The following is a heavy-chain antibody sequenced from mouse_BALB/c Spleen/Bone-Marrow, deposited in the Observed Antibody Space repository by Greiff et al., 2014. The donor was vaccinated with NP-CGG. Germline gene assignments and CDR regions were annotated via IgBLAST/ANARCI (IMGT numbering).Heavy chain of an antibody. CDR2: INPSSGYT. V-gene: IGHV1-4*02. J-gene: IGHJ3*01. D-gene: IGHD2-1*01. CDR1: GYTFTSYT. Sequence: QVQLQQSAAELARPGASVKMSCKASGYTFTSYTMHWVKQRPGQGLAWIGYINPSSGYTDYNQKFNDKTTLTADKSSSTAYMQLSSLTSEDSAVYYCARLNYGSPFAYWGQGTLVTVSA. CDR3: ARLNYGSPFAY.